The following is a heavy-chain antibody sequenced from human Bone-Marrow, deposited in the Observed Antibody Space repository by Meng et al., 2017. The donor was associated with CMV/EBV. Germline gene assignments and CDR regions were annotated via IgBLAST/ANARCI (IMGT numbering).Heavy chain of an antibody. CDR2: ISYDGSNK. CDR1: GFTFSSYA. V-gene: IGHV3-30*04. Sequence: GGSLRLSCAASGFTFSSYAMHWVRQAPGKGLEWVAVISYDGSNKYYADSVKGRFTISRDNSKNTLYLQMNSLRAEDTAVYYCARGLLWGWEQLVGYYFDYWGQGTLVTVSS. J-gene: IGHJ4*02. D-gene: IGHD6-13*01. CDR3: ARGLLWGWEQLVGYYFDY.